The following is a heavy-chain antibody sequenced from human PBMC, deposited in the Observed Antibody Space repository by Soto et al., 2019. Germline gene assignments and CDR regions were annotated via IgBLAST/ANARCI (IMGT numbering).Heavy chain of an antibody. CDR1: GFTFSNAW. CDR3: RGTSLTVDFDT. V-gene: IGHV3-15*01. D-gene: IGHD2-2*01. J-gene: IGHJ5*02. CDR2: IKSKTDGGTT. Sequence: GGSLRLSCAASGFTFSNAWMSWVRQAPGKGLEWVGRIKSKTDGGTTDYAAPVKGGFTISRDDSKNTLYLQMNSLKTEDTAVYYCRGTSLTVDFDTWGQGTLVTVSS.